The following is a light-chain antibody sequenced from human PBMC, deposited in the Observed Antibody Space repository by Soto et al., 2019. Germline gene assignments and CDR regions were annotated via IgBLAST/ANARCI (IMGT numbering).Light chain of an antibody. CDR1: QSISNY. CDR2: AAS. Sequence: DIQMTQSPSSLSASVGARVTITCRASQSISNYLNWYQQKPGKAPKLLMFAASSLQSGVPSRFSGGGSGTDFTLTISSLQPEDFATYYCQQSYSTPRTFGQGTKVEIK. V-gene: IGKV1-39*01. CDR3: QQSYSTPRT. J-gene: IGKJ1*01.